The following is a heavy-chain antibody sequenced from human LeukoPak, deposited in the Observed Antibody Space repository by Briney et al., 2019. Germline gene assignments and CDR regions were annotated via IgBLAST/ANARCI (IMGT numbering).Heavy chain of an antibody. Sequence: PGGSLRLSCAASGFTFSSHGMHWVRQAPGKGLEWVAVIWYDGSNKYYADSVKGRFTISRDNSKNTLYLPMNSLRAEDTAVYYCAAHHGELGYFDYWGQGTLVTVSS. V-gene: IGHV3-33*01. CDR3: AAHHGELGYFDY. J-gene: IGHJ4*02. CDR2: IWYDGSNK. CDR1: GFTFSSHG. D-gene: IGHD1-26*01.